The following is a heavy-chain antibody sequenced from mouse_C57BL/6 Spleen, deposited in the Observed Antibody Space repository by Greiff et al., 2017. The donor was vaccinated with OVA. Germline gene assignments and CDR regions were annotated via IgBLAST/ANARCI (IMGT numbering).Heavy chain of an antibody. D-gene: IGHD1-1*01. CDR2: IYPGSGST. Sequence: QVQLQQPGAELLKPGASVKMSCKASGYTFTSYWITWVKQRPGQGLEWIGDIYPGSGSTNYNEKFKSKATLTVDTSSSTAYMQLSSLTSEDSAVYDCARITTVVPYYYAMDYWGQGTSVTVSS. V-gene: IGHV1-55*01. CDR1: GYTFTSYW. J-gene: IGHJ4*01. CDR3: ARITTVVPYYYAMDY.